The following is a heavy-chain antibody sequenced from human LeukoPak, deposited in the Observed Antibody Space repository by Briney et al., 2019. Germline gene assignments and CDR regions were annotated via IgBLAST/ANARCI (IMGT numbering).Heavy chain of an antibody. CDR3: VKDRNRGGSY. CDR2: INRDGSDI. D-gene: IGHD3-16*01. V-gene: IGHV3-7*01. Sequence: GGSLRLSCVVSGFTFSDFWISWVRQAPGKGLEWVANINRDGSDIYYVDSVKGRSTISRDNAKNSLYLHMNSLRAEGTAVYYCVKDRNRGGSYWGQGTLVTVSS. J-gene: IGHJ4*02. CDR1: GFTFSDFW.